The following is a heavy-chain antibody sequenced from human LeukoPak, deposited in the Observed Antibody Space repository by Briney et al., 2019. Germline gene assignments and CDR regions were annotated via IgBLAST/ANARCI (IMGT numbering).Heavy chain of an antibody. J-gene: IGHJ4*02. CDR3: AKASYYDILTGPFDY. Sequence: GGSLRLSCAASGFTFSNYAMSWVRQAPGKGPEWVSGISGSGDTTYYADSVKGRFTISRDNSKNTLYLQMNSLRAEDTAVYYCAKASYYDILTGPFDYWGQGTLVTVSS. CDR1: GFTFSNYA. V-gene: IGHV3-23*01. CDR2: ISGSGDTT. D-gene: IGHD3-9*01.